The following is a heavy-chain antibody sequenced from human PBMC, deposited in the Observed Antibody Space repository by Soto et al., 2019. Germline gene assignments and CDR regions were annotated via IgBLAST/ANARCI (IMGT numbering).Heavy chain of an antibody. J-gene: IGHJ6*02. V-gene: IGHV1-69*13. Sequence: GASVKVSCKASGGTFSSYAISWVRQAPGQGLEWMGGIIPIFGTANYAQKFQGRVTITADESTSTAYMELSSLRSEDTAVYYCARDYRQWGDYYYGMDVWGQGTTVTVS. CDR3: ARDYRQWGDYYYGMDV. CDR1: GGTFSSYA. CDR2: IIPIFGTA. D-gene: IGHD6-19*01.